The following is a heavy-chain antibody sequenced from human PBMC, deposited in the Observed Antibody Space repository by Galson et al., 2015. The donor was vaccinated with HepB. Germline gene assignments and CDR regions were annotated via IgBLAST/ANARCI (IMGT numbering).Heavy chain of an antibody. Sequence: SVKVSCEASGYTFTGYYMNWVRQAPGQGLEWMGRIKPNSGGKNYAQKFQGRVTMARDKSISTAYLELSRLRADDTAVYYCERGSGTFDYWGQGTLVTVSS. CDR3: ERGSGTFDY. CDR2: IKPNSGGK. CDR1: GYTFTGYY. V-gene: IGHV1-2*02. J-gene: IGHJ4*02. D-gene: IGHD1-26*01.